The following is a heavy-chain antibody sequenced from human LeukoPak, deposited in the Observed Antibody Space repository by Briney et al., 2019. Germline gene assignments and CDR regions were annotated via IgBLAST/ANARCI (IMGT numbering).Heavy chain of an antibody. CDR1: GFIVSHNY. D-gene: IGHD3-22*01. J-gene: IGHJ6*02. Sequence: GGSLRLSCAASGFIVSHNYMTWVRQAPGKGLEWISVIYIDGTTYYADSVKGRFTISRDNSKNTLYLQMNSLRAEDTAVYYCARDRYYYDSSGETYYYYGMDVWGQGTTVTVSS. V-gene: IGHV3-66*01. CDR3: ARDRYYYDSSGETYYYYGMDV. CDR2: IYIDGTT.